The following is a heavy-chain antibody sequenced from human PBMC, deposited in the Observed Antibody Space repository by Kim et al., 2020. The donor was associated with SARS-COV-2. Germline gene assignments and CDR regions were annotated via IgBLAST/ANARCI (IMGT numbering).Heavy chain of an antibody. CDR3: ARRRERDYYYGMDV. Sequence: ASVKVSCKASGYTFTSYAMHWVRQAPGQRLEWMGWINAGNGNTKYSQKFQGRVTITRDTSASTAYMELSSLRSEDTAVYYCARRRERDYYYGMDVWGQGTTVTVSS. CDR2: INAGNGNT. CDR1: GYTFTSYA. J-gene: IGHJ6*02. V-gene: IGHV1-3*01.